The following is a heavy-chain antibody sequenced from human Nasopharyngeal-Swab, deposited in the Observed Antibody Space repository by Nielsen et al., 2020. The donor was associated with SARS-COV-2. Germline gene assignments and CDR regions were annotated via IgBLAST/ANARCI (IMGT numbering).Heavy chain of an antibody. CDR1: GFTFSSNT. Sequence: GGSLRLSCAASGFTFSSNTMNWVRQAPGKGLEWVSSISGNSGYISYADSVKGRFTISRDNAKNSLYLQMNSLRAEDTGVYYCARLVGAYSNYFDYWGQGTLVTVSS. J-gene: IGHJ4*02. CDR2: ISGNSGYI. V-gene: IGHV3-21*01. CDR3: ARLVGAYSNYFDY. D-gene: IGHD3-10*01.